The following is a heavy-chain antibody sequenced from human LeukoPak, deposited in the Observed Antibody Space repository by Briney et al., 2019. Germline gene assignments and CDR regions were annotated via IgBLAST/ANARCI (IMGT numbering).Heavy chain of an antibody. V-gene: IGHV3-53*01. J-gene: IGHJ4*02. CDR2: IYSDNA. D-gene: IGHD4/OR15-4a*01. Sequence: GGSLRLSCTVSGFTVSSNSMSWVRQAPGKGLEWVSFIYSDNAHYSDSVKGRFTISRDNSKNTLYLQMNSLRAEDTAVYYCARRAGAYSHPYDYWGQGTLLTVSS. CDR1: GFTVSSNS. CDR3: ARRAGAYSHPYDY.